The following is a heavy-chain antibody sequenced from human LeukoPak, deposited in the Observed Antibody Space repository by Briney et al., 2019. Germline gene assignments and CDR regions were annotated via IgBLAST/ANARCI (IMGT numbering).Heavy chain of an antibody. D-gene: IGHD1-26*01. J-gene: IGHJ4*02. CDR1: GYSISSGYY. Sequence: SETLSLTCTVSGYSISSGYYWGWIRQPPGKGLEWIGSIYHSGSTYYNPSLKSRVTISVDTSKNQFSLKLSSVTAADTAVYYCARRIVGATKVFDYWGQGTLVTVSS. CDR2: IYHSGST. V-gene: IGHV4-38-2*02. CDR3: ARRIVGATKVFDY.